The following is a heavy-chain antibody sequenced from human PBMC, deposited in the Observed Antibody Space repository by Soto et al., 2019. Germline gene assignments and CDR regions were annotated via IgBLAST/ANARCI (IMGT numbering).Heavy chain of an antibody. V-gene: IGHV4-59*01. Sequence: QVQLQESGPGLVKPSETLSLTCTVSGGSISSYYWSWIRQPPGKGLEWIGYIYYSGSTNYNPSLKRRVTISVDTSKNQFSLKLSSVTAADTAVYYCARTAKLYGMDVWGQGTTVTVSS. CDR1: GGSISSYY. CDR3: ARTAKLYGMDV. J-gene: IGHJ6*02. CDR2: IYYSGST. D-gene: IGHD1-7*01.